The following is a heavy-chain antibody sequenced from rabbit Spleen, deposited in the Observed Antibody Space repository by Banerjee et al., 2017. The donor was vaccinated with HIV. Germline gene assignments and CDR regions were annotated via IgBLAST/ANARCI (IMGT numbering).Heavy chain of an antibody. Sequence: QSLEESGGDLVKPGASLTLTCTASGVSFSGSSYMCWVRQAPGKGLEWIACIEGGSSSFTYFASWAKGRFTISKTSSTTVTLQMTSLTAADTATYVCARGSAAMTMVITGYYLNLWGPGTLVTVS. CDR2: IEGGSSSFT. D-gene: IGHD2-1*01. V-gene: IGHV1S40*01. CDR3: ARGSAAMTMVITGYYLNL. CDR1: GVSFSGSSY. J-gene: IGHJ4*01.